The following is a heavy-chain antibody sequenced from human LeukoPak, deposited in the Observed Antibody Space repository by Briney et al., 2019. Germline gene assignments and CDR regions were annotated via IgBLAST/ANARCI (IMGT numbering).Heavy chain of an antibody. CDR3: ARHAPRIAAAVDY. Sequence: SETLSLTCSVSVFSISSSNYYWGWIRQSPGKGLEWIGSIYYSGNTYFNPSLKSRVAISVDTSKNQFSLRLSSVTAADTAVYYCARHAPRIAAAVDYWGQGTLVTVSS. CDR1: VFSISSSNYY. V-gene: IGHV4-39*01. CDR2: IYYSGNT. D-gene: IGHD6-25*01. J-gene: IGHJ4*02.